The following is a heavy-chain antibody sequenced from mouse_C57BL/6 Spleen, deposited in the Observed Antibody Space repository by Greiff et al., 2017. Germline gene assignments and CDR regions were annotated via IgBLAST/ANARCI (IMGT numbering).Heavy chain of an antibody. V-gene: IGHV3-6*01. J-gene: IGHJ4*01. CDR3: ARADYYGSSYAMDY. CDR2: ISYDGSN. CDR1: GYSITSGYY. D-gene: IGHD1-1*01. Sequence: VQLKESGPGLVKPSQSLSLTCSVTGYSITSGYYWNWIRQFPGNKLEWMGYISYDGSNNYNPSLKNRISITRDTSKNQFFLKLNSVTTEDTATYYCARADYYGSSYAMDYWGQGTSVTVSS.